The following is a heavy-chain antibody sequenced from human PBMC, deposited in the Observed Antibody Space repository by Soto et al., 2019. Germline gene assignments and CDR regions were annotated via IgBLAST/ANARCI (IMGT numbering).Heavy chain of an antibody. D-gene: IGHD4-4*01. CDR2: INTGNGNT. J-gene: IGHJ6*02. CDR1: GYTFTSYA. Sequence: ASVKVSCKASGYTFTSYAMHWVRQAPGQRLEWMGWINTGNGNTKYSQKFQGRVTITRDTSASTAYMELSSLRSEDTAVYYCASSYSNYALIDYYYYGMDVWGQGTTVTVSS. CDR3: ASSYSNYALIDYYYYGMDV. V-gene: IGHV1-3*04.